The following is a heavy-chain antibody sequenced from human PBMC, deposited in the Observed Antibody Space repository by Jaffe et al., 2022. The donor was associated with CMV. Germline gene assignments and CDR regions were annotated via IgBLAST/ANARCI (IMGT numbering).Heavy chain of an antibody. CDR2: IRSKAYGGTT. CDR3: TRVSSRFAVRAFDI. Sequence: EVQLVESGGGLVKPGRSLRLSCTASGFTFGDYAMSWFRQAPGKGLEWVGFIRSKAYGGTTEYAASVKGRFTISRDDSKSIAYLQMNSLKTEDTAVYYCTRVSSRFAVRAFDIWGQGTMVTVSS. CDR1: GFTFGDYA. D-gene: IGHD3-10*01. V-gene: IGHV3-49*05. J-gene: IGHJ3*02.